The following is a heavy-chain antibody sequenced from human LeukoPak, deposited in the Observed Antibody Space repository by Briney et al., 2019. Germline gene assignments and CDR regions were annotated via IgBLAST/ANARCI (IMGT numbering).Heavy chain of an antibody. V-gene: IGHV3-30*02. CDR1: GFTFSSYG. J-gene: IGHJ6*03. D-gene: IGHD3-10*02. CDR2: IRYDGSNK. CDR3: DVRMDV. Sequence: GGSLRLSCAASGFTFSSYGMHWVRQAPGKGLEWVACIRYDGSNKYYADSAKGRFTISRDNSKNTLYLQMNSLRAEDTAVYYCDVRMDVWGKGTTVTLSS.